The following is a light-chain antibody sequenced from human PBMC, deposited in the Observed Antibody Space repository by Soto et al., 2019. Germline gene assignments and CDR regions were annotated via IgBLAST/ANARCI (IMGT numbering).Light chain of an antibody. V-gene: IGKV3-20*01. CDR2: AAS. CDR1: QSVSNNY. Sequence: EIVFTHSPDTLSVSPVERATLSCRASQSVSNNYLAWYQQKPGQAPRLLIYAASIRAPGIPDKFSGTGSGTDYSLTIDRLEPEDSAVYYCHQYDNAPQTFGQGTKVDI. J-gene: IGKJ2*01. CDR3: HQYDNAPQT.